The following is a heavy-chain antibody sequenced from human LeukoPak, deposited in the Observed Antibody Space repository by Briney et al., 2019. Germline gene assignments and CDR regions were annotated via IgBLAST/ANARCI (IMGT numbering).Heavy chain of an antibody. CDR1: DGSFSGYY. CDR3: ARDGVYDSSGPDY. D-gene: IGHD6-19*01. V-gene: IGHV4-34*01. J-gene: IGHJ4*02. CDR2: INHSGST. Sequence: SESLSLTCTVDDGSFSGYYWSWIRQPPGKGLEWIGEINHSGSTNYNPSLKSRVTISVDTSKNQFSLKLSSVTAADTAVYYCARDGVYDSSGPDYWGQGTLVTVSS.